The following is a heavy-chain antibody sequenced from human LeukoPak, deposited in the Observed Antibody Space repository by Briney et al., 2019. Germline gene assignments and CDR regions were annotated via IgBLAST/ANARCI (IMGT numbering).Heavy chain of an antibody. V-gene: IGHV4-59*01. CDR1: GGSISSYY. J-gene: IGHJ4*02. D-gene: IGHD5-12*01. Sequence: SETLSLTCTVSGGSISSYYWSWIRQPPGKGLEWIGYIYYSGSTNYNPSLKSRVTISVDTSKNQFSLKLSSVTAADTAVYYCARSHERGYSGYDFDFWGQGTLVTVSS. CDR2: IYYSGST. CDR3: ARSHERGYSGYDFDF.